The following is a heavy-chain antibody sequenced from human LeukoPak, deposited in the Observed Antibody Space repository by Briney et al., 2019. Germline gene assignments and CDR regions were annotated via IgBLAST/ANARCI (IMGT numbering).Heavy chain of an antibody. CDR1: GFTFSSYA. CDR2: ISGSGGTT. Sequence: GGSLRLSCAASGFTFSSYAMSWVRQAPGKGLKWVSVISGSGGTTYYADSVKGRFTISRDNSKNTVYLQMNSLRAEDTAVYYCAKEAYDCSGGRCYSSNFDYWGQGTLVTVSS. V-gene: IGHV3-23*01. D-gene: IGHD2-15*01. CDR3: AKEAYDCSGGRCYSSNFDY. J-gene: IGHJ4*02.